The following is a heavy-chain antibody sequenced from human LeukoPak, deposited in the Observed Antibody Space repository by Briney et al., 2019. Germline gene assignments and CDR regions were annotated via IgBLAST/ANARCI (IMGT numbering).Heavy chain of an antibody. D-gene: IGHD3-22*01. CDR3: ASSSGYYSGDAFDI. J-gene: IGHJ3*02. CDR1: RGSITTSAYY. CDR2: IYTSGST. Sequence: SETLSLTCTVSRGSITTSAYYWSWIRQPAGKGLEWIGRIYTSGSTNYNPSLKSRVTMSVDTSKNQFSLKLSSVTAADTAVYYCASSSGYYSGDAFDIWGQGTMVTVSS. V-gene: IGHV4-61*02.